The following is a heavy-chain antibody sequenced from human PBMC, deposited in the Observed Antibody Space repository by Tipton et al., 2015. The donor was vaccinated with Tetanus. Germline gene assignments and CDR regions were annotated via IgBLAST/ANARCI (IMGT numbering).Heavy chain of an antibody. CDR3: VRGRGLGAYSFGFEY. Sequence: GLVKPSETLSLTCGVSGGSFSGFYWSWIRQPPGKGLEWIGEINHRGGTSYNPSLKSRVTISVDTTKSHFSLNMTSVTAADTAVYYCVRGRGLGAYSFGFEYWGQGALVTVSS. CDR1: GGSFSGFY. CDR2: INHRGGT. J-gene: IGHJ4*02. V-gene: IGHV4-34*01. D-gene: IGHD5-12*01.